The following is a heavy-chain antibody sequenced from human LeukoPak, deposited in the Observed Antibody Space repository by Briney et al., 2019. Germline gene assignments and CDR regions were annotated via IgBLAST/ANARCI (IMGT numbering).Heavy chain of an antibody. D-gene: IGHD3-3*01. V-gene: IGHV3-33*06. CDR2: IWYDGSNK. Sequence: GGSLRLSCAASGFTFSDYGMHWVRQAPGKGLEWVAVIWYDGSNKYYGDSVKGRFTISRDNSKNTLYLQMNFLRAEDTAVYYRAKDLLYYDFRYMDVWGKGTTVTVSS. J-gene: IGHJ6*03. CDR3: AKDLLYYDFRYMDV. CDR1: GFTFSDYG.